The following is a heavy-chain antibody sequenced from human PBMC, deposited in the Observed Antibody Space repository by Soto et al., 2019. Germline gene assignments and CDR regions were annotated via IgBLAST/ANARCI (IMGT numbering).Heavy chain of an antibody. CDR1: GGSISSCY. CDR2: IYTSGST. Sequence: SETLSLTCTVSGGSISSCYWSWIRQPAGKGLEWIGRIYTSGSTNYNPSLKSRVTMSVDTSKNQFSLKLSSVTAADTAVYYCARGMYSYGSGFDYWGQGTLVTVSS. D-gene: IGHD5-18*01. CDR3: ARGMYSYGSGFDY. J-gene: IGHJ4*02. V-gene: IGHV4-4*07.